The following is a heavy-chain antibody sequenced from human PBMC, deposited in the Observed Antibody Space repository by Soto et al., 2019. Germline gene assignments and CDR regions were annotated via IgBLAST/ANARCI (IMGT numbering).Heavy chain of an antibody. CDR1: GYTFTSYY. CDR3: ARGGGGSGSYDEDYYYYMDV. J-gene: IGHJ6*03. V-gene: IGHV1-46*03. CDR2: INPSGGST. Sequence: ASVKVSCKASGYTFTSYYMHWVRQAPGQGLEWMGIINPSGGSTSYAQKFQGRVTMTRDTSTSTVYMELSSLRSEDTAVYYCARGGGGSGSYDEDYYYYMDVWGKGTTVTVSS. D-gene: IGHD3-10*01.